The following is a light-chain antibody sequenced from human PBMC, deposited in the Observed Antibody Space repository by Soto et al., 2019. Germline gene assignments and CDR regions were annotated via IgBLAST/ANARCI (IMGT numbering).Light chain of an antibody. CDR2: EVS. CDR1: SSDVGGYNY. CDR3: SSYASSSTRV. V-gene: IGLV2-14*01. Sequence: QSVLTQPASVSGSPGQSITISCTGTSSDVGGYNYVSWYQQHQGKAPKLMIYEVSNRPSGVSNRFSGSKSDNTPSLTISGLQAENEADDYRSSYASSSTRVFGTGTKLTVL. J-gene: IGLJ1*01.